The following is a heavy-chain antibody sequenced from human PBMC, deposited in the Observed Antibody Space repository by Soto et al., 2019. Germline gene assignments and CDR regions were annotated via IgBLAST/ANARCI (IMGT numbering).Heavy chain of an antibody. CDR1: GGSISSGGYY. CDR3: AISPPYYDILWGGPPSYYYMDV. J-gene: IGHJ6*03. D-gene: IGHD3-9*01. Sequence: SETLSLTCTVSGGSISSGGYYWSWIRQHPGKGLEWIGYIYYSGSTYYKPSLKSRVTISVDTSKNQFSLKQSSVTAADTAVYYCAISPPYYDILWGGPPSYYYMDVWGKGTTVTVSS. V-gene: IGHV4-31*03. CDR2: IYYSGST.